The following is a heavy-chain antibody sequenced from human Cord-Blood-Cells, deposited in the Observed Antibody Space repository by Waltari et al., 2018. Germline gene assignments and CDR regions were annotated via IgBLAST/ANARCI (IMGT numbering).Heavy chain of an antibody. D-gene: IGHD3-22*01. CDR3: ASHYDSSGYYYYYGMDV. Sequence: QVQLVQSGAEVKKPGSSVKVSCKASGGTFSSYAISWVRQAPGQGLEWRGGTIPIFGTANCAKKFQGRVTITADESTSTAYMELSSLRSEDTAVYYCASHYDSSGYYYYYGMDVWGQGTTVTVSS. J-gene: IGHJ6*02. CDR2: TIPIFGTA. CDR1: GGTFSSYA. V-gene: IGHV1-69*01.